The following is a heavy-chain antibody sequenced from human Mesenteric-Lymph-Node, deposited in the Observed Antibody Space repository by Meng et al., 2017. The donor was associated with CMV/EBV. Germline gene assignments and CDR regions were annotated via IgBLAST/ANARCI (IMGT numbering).Heavy chain of an antibody. Sequence: SETLSLTCTVSDYSISSGYYWGWIRQPPGKGLEWIGNIYHSGSTYYNPSLKSRVTISVDTSKNQFSLKLRSVTAADTAVYYCARERMHLWFELDYWGQGTLVTVSS. V-gene: IGHV4-38-2*02. CDR3: ARERMHLWFELDY. CDR1: DYSISSGYY. CDR2: IYHSGST. J-gene: IGHJ4*02. D-gene: IGHD5-18*01.